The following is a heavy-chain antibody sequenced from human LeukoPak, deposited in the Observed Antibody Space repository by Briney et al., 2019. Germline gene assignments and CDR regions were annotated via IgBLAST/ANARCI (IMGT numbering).Heavy chain of an antibody. CDR1: GFSFSAFG. Sequence: PGGSLRLSCAASGFSFSAFGMNWVRLAPGKGLEWVAVLSHDGRNKNYADSVKGRFIISRDNSKKTLYLQMNSLRGEDTAAYYCARFREYTYGPFDSWGQGTLVTVSS. V-gene: IGHV3-30*04. CDR3: ARFREYTYGPFDS. CDR2: LSHDGRNK. J-gene: IGHJ4*02. D-gene: IGHD5-18*01.